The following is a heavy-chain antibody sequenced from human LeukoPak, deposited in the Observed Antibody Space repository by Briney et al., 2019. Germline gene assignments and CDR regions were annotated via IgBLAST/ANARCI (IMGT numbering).Heavy chain of an antibody. J-gene: IGHJ6*03. D-gene: IGHD1-26*01. CDR1: GFTFSSYE. V-gene: IGHV3-48*03. CDR3: ARVVRVRGSYLYYMDV. Sequence: GGSLRLSCAASGFTFSSYEMNWVRQAPGKGLEWVSYISSSGSTIYYADSVKGRFTISRDNAKNSLYLQMNSLRAEDTAVYYCARVVRVRGSYLYYMDVWGKGTTVTISS. CDR2: ISSSGSTI.